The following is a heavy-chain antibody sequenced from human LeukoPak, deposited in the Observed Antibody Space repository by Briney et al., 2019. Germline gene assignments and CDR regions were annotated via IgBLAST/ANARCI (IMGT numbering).Heavy chain of an antibody. CDR2: IHYSGST. V-gene: IGHV4-39*07. Sequence: SETLSLTCTVSGGSISSSSNYWGWIRQPPGKGLEWIGSIHYSGSTYYNPSLKSRVTISVDTSKNQFSLKLSSVTAADTAAYYCARGTLIAARADWFDPWGQGTLVTVSS. D-gene: IGHD6-6*01. CDR3: ARGTLIAARADWFDP. J-gene: IGHJ5*02. CDR1: GGSISSSSNY.